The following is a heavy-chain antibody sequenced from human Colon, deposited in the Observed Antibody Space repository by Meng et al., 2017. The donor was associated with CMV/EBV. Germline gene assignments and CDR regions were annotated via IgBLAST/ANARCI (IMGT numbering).Heavy chain of an antibody. CDR2: IHSGGTSI. CDR3: LKLPPGY. J-gene: IGHJ4*02. CDR1: GFSSDDFW. V-gene: IGHV3-74*01. D-gene: IGHD1-1*01. Sequence: EVRVGESGGGFIQPGGSLRLSCVVSGFSSDDFWVDWVRQAPGKGPLWVSRIHSGGTSISYADSVKGRFTISGDNAKNTVYLQMNSLRDEDTAVYYCLKLPPGYWGQGTLVTVSS.